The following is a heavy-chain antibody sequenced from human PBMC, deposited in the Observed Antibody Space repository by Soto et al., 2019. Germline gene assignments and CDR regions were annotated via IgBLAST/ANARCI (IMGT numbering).Heavy chain of an antibody. CDR3: ARADDILTGYYLGGHYYGMDV. J-gene: IGHJ6*02. D-gene: IGHD3-9*01. CDR1: GGSFSGYY. Sequence: SETLSLTCAVYGGSFSGYYWSWIRQPPGKGLEWIGEINHSGSTNYNPSLKSRVTISVDTSKNQFSLKLSSVTAADMAVYYCARADDILTGYYLGGHYYGMDVWGQGTTVTVSS. CDR2: INHSGST. V-gene: IGHV4-34*01.